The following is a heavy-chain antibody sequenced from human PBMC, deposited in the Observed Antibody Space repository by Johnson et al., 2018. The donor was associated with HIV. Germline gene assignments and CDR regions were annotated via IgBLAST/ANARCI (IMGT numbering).Heavy chain of an antibody. CDR3: ARDDLGNPFSSYDAFDI. D-gene: IGHD6-13*01. CDR2: IRYDGSNK. Sequence: QVQLVESGGAVVQPGGSLRLSCAASGFTFNNYGMHWVRQAPGTGLGWVAFIRYDGSNKYYADSVKGRFTISRDNSKNTLYLQMNSLRAEDTAVYYCARDDLGNPFSSYDAFDIWGQGTMVTVSS. J-gene: IGHJ3*02. V-gene: IGHV3-30*02. CDR1: GFTFNNYG.